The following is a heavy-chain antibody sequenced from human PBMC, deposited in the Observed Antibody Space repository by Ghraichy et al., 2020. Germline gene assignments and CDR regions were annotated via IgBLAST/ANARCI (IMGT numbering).Heavy chain of an antibody. V-gene: IGHV3-30*03. CDR1: GFTFSDYG. CDR2: LSYDGSNK. J-gene: IGHJ1*01. D-gene: IGHD6-13*01. CDR3: ARPVATAGTEYFQH. Sequence: GGSLRLSCAASGFTFSDYGMRWVRQAPGKGLEWVSFLSYDGSNKYYADSVKGRFTISRDTSKNTLHLQMNSLRVDDTALYYCARPVATAGTEYFQHWGQGTLVTVSS.